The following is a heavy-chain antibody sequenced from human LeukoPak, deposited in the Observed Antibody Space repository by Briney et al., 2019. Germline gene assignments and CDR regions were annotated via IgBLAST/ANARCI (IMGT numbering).Heavy chain of an antibody. CDR3: ARVLGIGVAGTDWFDS. CDR1: GDSINDKNYY. D-gene: IGHD6-19*01. J-gene: IGHJ5*01. CDR2: GSI. Sequence: SETLSLTCSVSGDSINDKNYYRGWIRPPPGKGLEWIGTGSIYYNPSLQTRVTISLDTSRNQFSLRLTSVTAADTAVYYCARVLGIGVAGTDWFDSWGQGILVTVSS. V-gene: IGHV4-39*07.